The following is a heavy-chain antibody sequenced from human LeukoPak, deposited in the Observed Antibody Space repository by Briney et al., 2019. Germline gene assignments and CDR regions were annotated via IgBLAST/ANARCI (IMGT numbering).Heavy chain of an antibody. V-gene: IGHV1-18*01. CDR1: GFTFTSFG. CDR3: GRWRESSNWPPGYLQH. Sequence: ASVKVSCKASGFTFTSFGFSWVRQAPGQGLEWMGWISAYNGNTNYAQSLQGRVTMTTDASTSTVYMELRSLRSDDTAVYYCGRWRESSNWPPGYLQHWGQSTLVIVSS. D-gene: IGHD4-11*01. J-gene: IGHJ1*01. CDR2: ISAYNGNT.